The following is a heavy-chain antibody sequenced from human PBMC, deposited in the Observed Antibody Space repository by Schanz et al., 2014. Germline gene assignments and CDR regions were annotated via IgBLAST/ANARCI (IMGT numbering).Heavy chain of an antibody. D-gene: IGHD4-17*01. J-gene: IGHJ3*02. Sequence: VQLVEYGGGLVKSGGSLRLSCATSGFIFTSYSMHWVRQAPGKGLEWVALISYDGSNKHYADSVKGRFTISRDNSKNTLYLQMNSLRDEDTALYYCAKDMHKDYGGKPQAFDIWGQGTMVTVSS. CDR3: AKDMHKDYGGKPQAFDI. CDR1: GFIFTSYS. V-gene: IGHV3-30*18. CDR2: ISYDGSNK.